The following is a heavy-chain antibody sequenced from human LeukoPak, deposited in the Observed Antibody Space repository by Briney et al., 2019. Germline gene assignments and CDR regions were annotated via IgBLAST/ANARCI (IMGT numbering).Heavy chain of an antibody. CDR3: TYSSWFHY. Sequence: GGSLRLSCAASGLTFSKSWMNWVRQAPGKGLEWIAIIKSDGSETIYVDSVKGRFTVSRDNAKNSLHLQMSSLKVEDTAVYYCTYSSWFHYWGQGTLVTVSS. D-gene: IGHD6-13*01. J-gene: IGHJ4*02. CDR1: GLTFSKSW. CDR2: IKSDGSET. V-gene: IGHV3-7*01.